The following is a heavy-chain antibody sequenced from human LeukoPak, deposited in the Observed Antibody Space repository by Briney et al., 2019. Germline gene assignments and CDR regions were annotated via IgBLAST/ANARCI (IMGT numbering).Heavy chain of an antibody. V-gene: IGHV3-66*02. CDR2: SYSGGST. CDR1: GFTVSSNY. CDR3: ARGVIRGIDAFDI. J-gene: IGHJ3*02. Sequence: GGSLRLSCAASGFTVSSNYISWLRQAPGKGLECVSVSYSGGSTDYADSVKGRFTISRDNSKNTLYLQMNSLRTEDTAVYYCARGVIRGIDAFDIWGQGTMVTVSS. D-gene: IGHD3-10*01.